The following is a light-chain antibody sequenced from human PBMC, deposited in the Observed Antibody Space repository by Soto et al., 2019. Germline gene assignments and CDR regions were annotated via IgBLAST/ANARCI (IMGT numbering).Light chain of an antibody. CDR2: STD. CDR3: AAWDDSLHGWV. CDR1: SSNIGSNT. V-gene: IGLV1-44*01. Sequence: QAVVSQPPSASGTPGQRVTISCSGSSSNIGSNTVNWYQQIPGTAPKLLMYSTDQRPSGVPDRFSGSRSGTSASLAISGLHSEDEADYYCAAWDDSLHGWVFGGGTKLPVL. J-gene: IGLJ3*02.